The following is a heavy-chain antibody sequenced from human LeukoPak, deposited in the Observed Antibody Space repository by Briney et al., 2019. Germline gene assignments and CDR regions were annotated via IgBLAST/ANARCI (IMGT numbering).Heavy chain of an antibody. D-gene: IGHD6-13*01. CDR2: INHSGST. CDR3: ARRGIAAAGRLGGWFDP. Sequence: KPSETLSLTCTVSGGSISSYYWSWIRQPPGKGLEWIGEINHSGSTNYNPSLKSRVTISVDTSKNQFSLKLSSVTAADTAVYYCARRGIAAAGRLGGWFDPWGQGTLVTVSS. J-gene: IGHJ5*02. CDR1: GGSISSYY. V-gene: IGHV4-34*01.